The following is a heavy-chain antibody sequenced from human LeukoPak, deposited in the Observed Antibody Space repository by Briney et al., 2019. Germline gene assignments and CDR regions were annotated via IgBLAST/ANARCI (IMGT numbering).Heavy chain of an antibody. CDR3: ARASNYFDSRGLHWFDP. CDR1: GFTFSTSW. Sequence: GGSLRLSCAASGFTFSTSWMHWVRHAPGKGLVWVSRIDGDGSRTSYADSVKGRFTISRDNAKNTLYLQMNSLRAEDTAMYYCARASNYFDSRGLHWFDPWGQGHLVTVSS. CDR2: IDGDGSRT. D-gene: IGHD3-22*01. V-gene: IGHV3-74*01. J-gene: IGHJ5*02.